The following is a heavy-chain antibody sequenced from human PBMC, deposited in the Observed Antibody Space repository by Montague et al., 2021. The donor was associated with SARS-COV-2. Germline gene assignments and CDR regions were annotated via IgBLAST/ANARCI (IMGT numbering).Heavy chain of an antibody. CDR2: ISGSGGCT. J-gene: IGHJ4*02. Sequence: SLRLSCAASGFTFSSYAMSWVHQAPGKGLEWVSTISGSGGCTYYADSVKGRFTISRDNSKNTLYLQMNSLRAEDTAVYYCAKDPHYDFWSGFYFDYWGQGTLVTVSS. D-gene: IGHD3-3*01. V-gene: IGHV3-23*01. CDR3: AKDPHYDFWSGFYFDY. CDR1: GFTFSSYA.